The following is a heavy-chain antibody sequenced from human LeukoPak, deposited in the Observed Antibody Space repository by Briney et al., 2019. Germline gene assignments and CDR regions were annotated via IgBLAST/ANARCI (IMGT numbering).Heavy chain of an antibody. Sequence: GGSLRLSCVASGFTFSSYGMSWVRQAPGKGLEWVSAISGSGGSTYYADSVKGRFTISRDNSKNTLYLQMNSLRAEDTAVYYCAKYLRSSGSYYFDYWGQGTLVTVSS. CDR3: AKYLRSSGSYYFDY. CDR1: GFTFSSYG. J-gene: IGHJ4*02. D-gene: IGHD3-22*01. V-gene: IGHV3-23*01. CDR2: ISGSGGST.